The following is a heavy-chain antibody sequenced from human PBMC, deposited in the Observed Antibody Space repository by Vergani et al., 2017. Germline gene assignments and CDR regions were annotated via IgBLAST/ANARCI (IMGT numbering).Heavy chain of an antibody. CDR1: GGSISSGDYY. D-gene: IGHD3-22*01. CDR2: IYYSGST. Sequence: VQLQESGPGLVKPSQTLSLTCTVSGGSISSGDYYWSWIRQPPGKGLEWIGYIYYSGSTNYNPSLKSRVTISVDTSKNQFSLKLSSVTAADTAVYYCARHGITMIVVDHWXFDLWGRGTLVTVSS. CDR3: ARHGITMIVVDHWXFDL. V-gene: IGHV4-30-4*01. J-gene: IGHJ2*01.